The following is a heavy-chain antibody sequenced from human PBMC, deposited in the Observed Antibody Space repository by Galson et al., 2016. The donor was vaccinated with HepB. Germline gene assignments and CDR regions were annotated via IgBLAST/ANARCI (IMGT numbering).Heavy chain of an antibody. CDR2: ISGSGDST. D-gene: IGHD4/OR15-4a*01. V-gene: IGHV3-23*01. J-gene: IGHJ6*02. Sequence: SLRLSCAASGFIFSTYAMSWVRQAPGKGLEWVSAISGSGDSTYYADSVKGRFTISRDNSKNTLYLQMNSLRGEDTAVYYCAKGRADLTDYYCYGMDVWGHGTTVTVSS. CDR1: GFIFSTYA. CDR3: AKGRADLTDYYCYGMDV.